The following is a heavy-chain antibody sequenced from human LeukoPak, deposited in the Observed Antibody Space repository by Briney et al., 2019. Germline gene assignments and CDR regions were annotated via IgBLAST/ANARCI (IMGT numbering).Heavy chain of an antibody. CDR1: GGSFSGYY. D-gene: IGHD2-2*01. Sequence: SETLSLTCAVYGGSFSGYYWSWIRQPPGKGLEWIREINHSGSTNYNPSLKSRVTISVDTSKNQFSLKLSSVTAADTAVYYCARRRLKGPAAILGWGQGTLVTVSS. V-gene: IGHV4-34*01. CDR2: INHSGST. CDR3: ARRRLKGPAAILG. J-gene: IGHJ4*02.